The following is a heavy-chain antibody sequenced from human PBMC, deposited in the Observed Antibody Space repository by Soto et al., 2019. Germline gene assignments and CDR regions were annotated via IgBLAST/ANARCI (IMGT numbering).Heavy chain of an antibody. CDR3: ATSISGHSYGPRGGYYNWFDP. D-gene: IGHD5-18*01. Sequence: VSCKASGGTFSSYAISWVRQAPGQGLEWMGGIIPIFGTANYAQKFQGRVTITADESTSTAYMELSSLRSEDTAVYYCATSISGHSYGPRGGYYNWFDPWGQGTLVTVSS. V-gene: IGHV1-69*01. CDR1: GGTFSSYA. CDR2: IIPIFGTA. J-gene: IGHJ5*02.